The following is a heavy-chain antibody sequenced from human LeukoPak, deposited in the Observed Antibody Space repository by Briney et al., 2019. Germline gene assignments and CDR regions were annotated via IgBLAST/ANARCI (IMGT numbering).Heavy chain of an antibody. CDR2: IWYDGGNK. Sequence: GGSLRLSCAASGFTFSSYGMHWVRQAPGKGLEWVAVIWYDGGNKYYADSVKGRFTISRDNSKNTLYLQMNSLRAEDTAVYYCARGIAAAGTVPGFFDYWGQGTLVTVSS. CDR3: ARGIAAAGTVPGFFDY. V-gene: IGHV3-33*01. D-gene: IGHD6-13*01. CDR1: GFTFSSYG. J-gene: IGHJ4*02.